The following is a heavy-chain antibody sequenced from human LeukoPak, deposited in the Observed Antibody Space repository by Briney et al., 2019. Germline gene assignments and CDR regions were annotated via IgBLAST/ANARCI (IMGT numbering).Heavy chain of an antibody. D-gene: IGHD1-26*01. CDR3: VRFSKSWVGSYYFDY. CDR2: IYTSGST. CDR1: GGSISSGNFY. J-gene: IGHJ4*02. V-gene: IGHV4-61*02. Sequence: SETLSLTCTVSGGSISSGNFYWSWIRQPAGKGLEWIGRIYTSGSTNYNPSLKSRVTISLDTSKNQFSLKVSSVTAADTAVYYCVRFSKSWVGSYYFDYWGQGTLVTVSS.